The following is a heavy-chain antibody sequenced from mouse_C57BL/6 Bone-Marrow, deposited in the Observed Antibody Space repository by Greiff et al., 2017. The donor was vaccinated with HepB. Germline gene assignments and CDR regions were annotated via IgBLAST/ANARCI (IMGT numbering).Heavy chain of an antibody. V-gene: IGHV1-81*01. D-gene: IGHD1-1*01. J-gene: IGHJ1*03. CDR2: IYPRSGNT. Sequence: QVQLQQSGAELARPGASVKLSCKASGYTFTSYGISWVKQRTGQGLEWIGEIYPRSGNTYYNEKFKGKATLTADKSSSTAYMELRSLTSEDSAVYFCSRTTVVAHCYFDVWGTGTTVTVSS. CDR3: SRTTVVAHCYFDV. CDR1: GYTFTSYG.